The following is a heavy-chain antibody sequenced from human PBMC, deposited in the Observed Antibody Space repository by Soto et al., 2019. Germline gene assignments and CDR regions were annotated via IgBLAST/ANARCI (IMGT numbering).Heavy chain of an antibody. D-gene: IGHD6-19*01. V-gene: IGHV3-30*18. J-gene: IGHJ4*02. CDR2: ISYDGSNK. CDR1: GFTFSSYG. CDR3: AKELPYSSGWFFDY. Sequence: QVPLVESGGGVVQPGRSLRLSCAASGFTFSSYGMHWVRQAPGKGLEWVAVISYDGSNKYYADSVKGRFTISRDNSKNTLYLQMNSLRAEDTAVYYCAKELPYSSGWFFDYWGQGTLVTVSS.